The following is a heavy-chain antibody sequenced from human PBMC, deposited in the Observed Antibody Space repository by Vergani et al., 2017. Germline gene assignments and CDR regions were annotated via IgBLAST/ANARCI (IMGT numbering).Heavy chain of an antibody. CDR1: GFTFSSYA. J-gene: IGHJ2*01. CDR3: AREATVTTGETHWYFDL. CDR2: ISSSGSTI. Sequence: VQLVESGGGVVQPGRSLRLSCAASGFTFSSYAMHWVRQAPGKGLEWVSYISSSGSTIYYADSVKGRFTISRDNAKNSLYLQMNSLRAEDTAVYYCAREATVTTGETHWYFDLWGRGTLVTVSS. V-gene: IGHV3-48*04. D-gene: IGHD4-17*01.